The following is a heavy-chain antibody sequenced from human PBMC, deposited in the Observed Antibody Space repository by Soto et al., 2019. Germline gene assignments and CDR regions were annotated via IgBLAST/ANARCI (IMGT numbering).Heavy chain of an antibody. CDR1: GYTFTNFG. Sequence: QVQLVQSGAEVKKPGASVKVSCKASGYTFTNFGISWVRQAPGQGLEWMGWISAYTGNTNYAQNFQGTVTSTTDTSTSTAYMALRSLRSADTAVYFCARGGTPIDYSGQGTLVTVSS. J-gene: IGHJ4*01. CDR3: ARGGTPIDY. D-gene: IGHD1-26*01. CDR2: ISAYTGNT. V-gene: IGHV1-18*01.